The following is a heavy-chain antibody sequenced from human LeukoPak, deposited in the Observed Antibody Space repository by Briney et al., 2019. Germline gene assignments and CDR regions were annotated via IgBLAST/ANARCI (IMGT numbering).Heavy chain of an antibody. CDR1: GGSISSSSYY. V-gene: IGHV4-39*01. J-gene: IGHJ6*03. CDR3: ARQHKSYYMDV. Sequence: SETLSLACTVSGGSISSSSYYWGWIRQPPGKGLEWIGSIYYSGSTYYNPSLKSRVTISVDTSKNQFSLKLSSVTAADTAVYYCARQHKSYYMDVWGKGTTVTVSS. CDR2: IYYSGST.